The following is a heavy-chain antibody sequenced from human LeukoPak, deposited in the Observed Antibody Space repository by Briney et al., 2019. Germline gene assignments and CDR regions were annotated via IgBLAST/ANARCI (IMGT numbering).Heavy chain of an antibody. V-gene: IGHV1-2*03. Sequence: LGASVTVSCKASGYTFTGQYMHWVRQAPGQGLEWMGWINPNSGATNYAQKFQGRVTMIRDTSITTAYMELSRLISDDTAVYYCARDRARVGTMVDGFEIWGQGTVVTVSS. CDR3: ARDRARVGTMVDGFEI. CDR1: GYTFTGQY. CDR2: INPNSGAT. D-gene: IGHD1-1*01. J-gene: IGHJ3*02.